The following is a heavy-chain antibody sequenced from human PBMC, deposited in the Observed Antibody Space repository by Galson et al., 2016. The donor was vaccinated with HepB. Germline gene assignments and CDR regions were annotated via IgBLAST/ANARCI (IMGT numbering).Heavy chain of an antibody. CDR1: GGSISSGGYS. D-gene: IGHD4-23*01. CDR2: IYHTGST. Sequence: TVSGGSISSGGYSWSWFRQPPGKALEWIGYIYHTGSTYFNPSLKSRATISVTMYKSQFSLKLTSVTAADTAVYYCARGHGHGANSFRFEYWGQGTLVTVSS. CDR3: ARGHGHGANSFRFEY. J-gene: IGHJ4*02. V-gene: IGHV4-30-2*01.